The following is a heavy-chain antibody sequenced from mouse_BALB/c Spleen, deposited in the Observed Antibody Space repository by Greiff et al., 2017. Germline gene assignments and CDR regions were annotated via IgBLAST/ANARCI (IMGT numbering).Heavy chain of an antibody. J-gene: IGHJ3*01. CDR1: GFSLTSYG. CDR3: ARDRSNEFAY. CDR2: IWAGGST. Sequence: LKLVESGPGLVAPSQSLSITCTVSGFSLTSYGVHWVRQPPGKGLEWLGVIWAGGSTNYNSALMSRLSISKDNSKSQVFLKMNSLQTDDTAMYYCARDRSNEFAYWGQGTLVTVSA. D-gene: IGHD4-1*01. V-gene: IGHV2-9*02.